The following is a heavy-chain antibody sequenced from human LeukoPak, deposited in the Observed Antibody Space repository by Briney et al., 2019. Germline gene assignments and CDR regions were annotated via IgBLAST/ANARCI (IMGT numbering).Heavy chain of an antibody. CDR3: ARGGGGSGSYYFDY. D-gene: IGHD3-10*01. CDR1: GGSISSYY. J-gene: IGHJ4*02. Sequence: SETLSLTCTVSGGSISSYYWSWIRQPPGKGLEWIGYIYYSGSTNYNPSLKSRVTISVDTSKNQFSLKLSSVTAADTAMYYCARGGGGSGSYYFDYWGQGILVTVSS. CDR2: IYYSGST. V-gene: IGHV4-59*01.